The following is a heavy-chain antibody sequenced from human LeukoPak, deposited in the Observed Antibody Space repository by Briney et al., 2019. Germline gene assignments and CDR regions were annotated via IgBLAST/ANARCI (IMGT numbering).Heavy chain of an antibody. D-gene: IGHD3-16*01. CDR2: INEDASTI. Sequence: GGSLRLSCVASGFTLSRYWMHWARQVPGKGLEWVSRINEDASTITYADSVKGRFTLSRDNAKNTLYLQMNSLRAEDTAVYFCVRDLILVWTPGDDFDHWGQGTLVTVSS. J-gene: IGHJ4*02. CDR1: GFTLSRYW. V-gene: IGHV3-74*03. CDR3: VRDLILVWTPGDDFDH.